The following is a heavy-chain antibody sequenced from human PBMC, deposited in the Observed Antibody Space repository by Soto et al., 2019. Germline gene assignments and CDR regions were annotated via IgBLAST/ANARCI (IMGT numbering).Heavy chain of an antibody. CDR2: INAGNGNT. J-gene: IGHJ4*02. CDR1: GYTFTSYA. V-gene: IGHV1-3*01. D-gene: IGHD6-19*01. Sequence: ASVKVSCKASGYTFTSYAMHWVRQAPGQRLEWMGWINAGNGNTKYSQKFQGRVTITRDTSASTAYMELSSLRSEDTAVYYCARGLAVAGRDDYWGQGTLVTVSS. CDR3: ARGLAVAGRDDY.